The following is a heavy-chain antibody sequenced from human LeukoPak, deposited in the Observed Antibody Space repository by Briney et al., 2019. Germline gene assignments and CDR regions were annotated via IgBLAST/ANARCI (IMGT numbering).Heavy chain of an antibody. CDR1: GVTFSNYV. V-gene: IGHV3-23*01. Sequence: VGSLRLSCAASGVTFSNYVMSGVRQAPRKGPGWVSGINVGGGSTFYAESATDRLTTSKANSMTTLFLPMNTLPAEDTAVYYCVKDGRRSPPCWGQGTLVTVSS. D-gene: IGHD2-15*01. CDR2: INVGGGST. J-gene: IGHJ4*02. CDR3: VKDGRRSPPC.